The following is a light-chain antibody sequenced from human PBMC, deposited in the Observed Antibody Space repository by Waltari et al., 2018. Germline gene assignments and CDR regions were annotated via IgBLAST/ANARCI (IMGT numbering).Light chain of an antibody. CDR3: HQYHSSPLT. CDR2: GAS. J-gene: IGKJ4*01. V-gene: IGKV4-1*01. Sequence: DIVMTQSPDSLAVSLGERATITRKSSQSLLSKNDNFMAWYQKKPGQPPNLLIFGASTRQSGVPDRFSGSGSGADFTLTISSLQAEDVAVYYCHQYHSSPLTFGGGTKVEIK. CDR1: QSLLSKNDNF.